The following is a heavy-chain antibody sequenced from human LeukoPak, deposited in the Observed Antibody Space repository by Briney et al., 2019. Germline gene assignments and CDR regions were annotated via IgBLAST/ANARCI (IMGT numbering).Heavy chain of an antibody. Sequence: LSLTCAVYGGSFSGYYWSWIRQPPGKGLEWVAVISYDRSITYYADSVKGRFTLSCDNSKNTLYLQMNSLSPEDTAVYYCARDPTAVNNLPSYYFDYWGQGTLVTVSS. CDR1: GGSFSGYY. V-gene: IGHV3-30-3*01. J-gene: IGHJ4*02. CDR2: ISYDRSIT. CDR3: ARDPTAVNNLPSYYFDY. D-gene: IGHD6-19*01.